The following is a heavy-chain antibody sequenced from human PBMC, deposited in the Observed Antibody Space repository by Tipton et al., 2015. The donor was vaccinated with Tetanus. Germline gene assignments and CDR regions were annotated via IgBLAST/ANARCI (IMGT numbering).Heavy chain of an antibody. V-gene: IGHV1-18*01. CDR2: ISASHGNT. Sequence: QSGAEVKKPGASVKVSCEASGYTFTDYGVSWVRQAPGQGLEWMGWISASHGNTNYAQTFRGRVTMTRDTSTSTAYMESRSLPSDDTSGYCCARAFWYGTTPGSFDYWGQGSLVTVSS. J-gene: IGHJ4*02. CDR3: ARAFWYGTTPGSFDY. CDR1: GYTFTDYG. D-gene: IGHD1-1*01.